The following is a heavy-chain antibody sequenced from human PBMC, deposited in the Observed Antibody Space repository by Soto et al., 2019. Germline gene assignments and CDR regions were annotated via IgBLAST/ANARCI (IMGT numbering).Heavy chain of an antibody. CDR3: ARDKGYCSDTSCPDFDY. CDR2: IIPIFGTA. J-gene: IGHJ4*02. V-gene: IGHV1-69*13. Sequence: GASVKVSCKASGGTFSSYAISWVRQAPGQGLEWMGGIIPIFGTANYAQKFQGRVTITADASTSTAYMELSSLRSEDTAVYYCARDKGYCSDTSCPDFDYWGQGTLVTVSS. CDR1: GGTFSSYA. D-gene: IGHD2-15*01.